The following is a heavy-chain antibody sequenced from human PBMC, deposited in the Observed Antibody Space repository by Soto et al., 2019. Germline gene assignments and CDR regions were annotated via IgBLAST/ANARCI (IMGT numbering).Heavy chain of an antibody. J-gene: IGHJ4*02. CDR3: ARRDGGYSYGLDY. D-gene: IGHD5-18*01. CDR2: INPSGGST. Sequence: ASVKVSCKTSGYTFTSYYIHWVRQAPGQGLEWMGIINPSGGSTSYAQKLQGRVTMTRDTSTSTVYMELSSLRSEDTAVYYCARRDGGYSYGLDYWGQGTLVTVSS. CDR1: GYTFTSYY. V-gene: IGHV1-46*01.